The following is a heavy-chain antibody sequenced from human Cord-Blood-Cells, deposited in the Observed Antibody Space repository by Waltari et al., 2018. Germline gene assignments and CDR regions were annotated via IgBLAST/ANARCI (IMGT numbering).Heavy chain of an antibody. CDR1: GCNYSTYA. CDR3: ARVRYYYGSGSYAEYFQH. Sequence: QVQLVQSGAEAMKPGASVKVSCKASGCNYSTYAISWVRQAPGHGLEWRGGIIPIFGTTNSAQKFQGRVTITADESTSTAYMELSSLRSEDTAVYYCARVRYYYGSGSYAEYFQHWGQGTLVTVSS. V-gene: IGHV1-69*01. D-gene: IGHD3-10*01. CDR2: IIPIFGTT. J-gene: IGHJ1*01.